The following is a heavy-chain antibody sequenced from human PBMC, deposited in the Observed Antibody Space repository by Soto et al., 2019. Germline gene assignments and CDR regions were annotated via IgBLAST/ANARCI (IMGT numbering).Heavy chain of an antibody. CDR1: GGSFSDYI. Sequence: QVQLQQSGAGLLKPSETLSLTCDVYGGSFSDYIWTWIRQTPGKGLQWIGQINHSGSANYNTSLKSRVTTSVHTSSSQCPLELSSVTAADTAVYYWARGLISGSHYSGGWYYFDSWGQGTQVTVSS. D-gene: IGHD1-26*01. V-gene: IGHV4-34*01. J-gene: IGHJ4*02. CDR3: ARGLISGSHYSGGWYYFDS. CDR2: INHSGSA.